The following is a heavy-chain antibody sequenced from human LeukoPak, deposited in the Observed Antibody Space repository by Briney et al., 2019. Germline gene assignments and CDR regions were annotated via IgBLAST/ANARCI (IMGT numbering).Heavy chain of an antibody. Sequence: ASVKVSCKASGYTFTGYYMHWVRQAPGQGLEWMGWINPNSGGTNYAQKFQGRVTMTRDTSISTAYMELSRLRSDDTAVYYCARGGLAIFGVVARGSDCWGQGTLVTVSS. CDR2: INPNSGGT. J-gene: IGHJ4*02. V-gene: IGHV1-2*02. CDR3: ARGGLAIFGVVARGSDC. D-gene: IGHD3-3*01. CDR1: GYTFTGYY.